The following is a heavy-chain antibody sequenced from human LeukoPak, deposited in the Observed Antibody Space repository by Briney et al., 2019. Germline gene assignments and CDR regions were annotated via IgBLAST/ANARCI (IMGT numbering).Heavy chain of an antibody. CDR3: ASASTYSSSWEGDFDY. CDR2: IYHSGST. J-gene: IGHJ4*02. V-gene: IGHV4-4*02. CDR1: GGSISSSNW. Sequence: SGTLSLTCAVSGGSISSSNWWSWVRQPPGKGLEWIGEIYHSGSTNYNPSLKSRVTISIDTSKNQFFLKLSSVTAADTAVYYCASASTYSSSWEGDFDYWGQGALVTVSS. D-gene: IGHD2-2*01.